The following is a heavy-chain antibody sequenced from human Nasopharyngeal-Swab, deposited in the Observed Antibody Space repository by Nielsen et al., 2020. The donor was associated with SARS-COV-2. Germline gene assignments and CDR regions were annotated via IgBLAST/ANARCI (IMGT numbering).Heavy chain of an antibody. Sequence: GESLKISCTTSGFTFDAYAMSWFRQAPGKGLEWVGFIRSKIYSGAPEYAASVKGRFTISRDGAESIAFLQMNSLETEDTGVYYCARSVGSFYGQGAFDIWGQGTRVTVSS. CDR1: GFTFDAYA. V-gene: IGHV3-49*01. CDR2: IRSKIYSGAP. CDR3: ARSVGSFYGQGAFDI. D-gene: IGHD1-26*01. J-gene: IGHJ3*02.